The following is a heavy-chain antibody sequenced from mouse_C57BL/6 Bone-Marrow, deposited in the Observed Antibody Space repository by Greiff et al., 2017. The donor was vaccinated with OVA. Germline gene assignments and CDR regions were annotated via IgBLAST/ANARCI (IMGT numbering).Heavy chain of an antibody. D-gene: IGHD1-1*01. CDR2: ISDGGSYT. CDR1: GFTFSSYA. V-gene: IGHV5-4*03. Sequence: EVKLVESGGGLVKPGGSLKLSCAASGFTFSSYAMSWVRQTPEKRLEWVATISDGGSYTYYPDNVKGRFTISRDNAKNNLYLQMSHLKSEDTAMYYCARVITTVGYFDVWGTGTTVTVSS. CDR3: ARVITTVGYFDV. J-gene: IGHJ1*03.